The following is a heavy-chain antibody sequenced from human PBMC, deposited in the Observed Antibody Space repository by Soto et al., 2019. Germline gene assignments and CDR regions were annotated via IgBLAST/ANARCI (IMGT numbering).Heavy chain of an antibody. CDR3: VKRGRNWGAFDF. D-gene: IGHD7-27*01. CDR1: GFILNTYA. CDR2: IGGTDGDSDGVP. J-gene: IGHJ3*01. V-gene: IGHV3-23*01. Sequence: VQLLESGGDLVQPGGSLRLSCVASGFILNTYAMSWVRQAPGKGLEWASTIGGTDGDSDGVPWYEDSVKGRFTISRDSSANTLFLHMDNLRAEDSALYYCVKRGRNWGAFDFWGQGKTVVVSS.